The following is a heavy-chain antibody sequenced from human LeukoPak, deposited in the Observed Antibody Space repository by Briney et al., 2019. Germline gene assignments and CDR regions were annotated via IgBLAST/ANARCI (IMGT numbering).Heavy chain of an antibody. Sequence: SSETLSLTCTVSGGSISGFYWSWIRQPPGKGLEWIGYIYYSGSTNYNPSLKSRVTISVDTSKNQFSLKLTSVSSEDTAVYYCARDPFAAAGTRGNWFDPWGQGTLVTVSS. J-gene: IGHJ5*02. V-gene: IGHV4-59*01. D-gene: IGHD6-13*01. CDR3: ARDPFAAAGTRGNWFDP. CDR2: IYYSGST. CDR1: GGSISGFY.